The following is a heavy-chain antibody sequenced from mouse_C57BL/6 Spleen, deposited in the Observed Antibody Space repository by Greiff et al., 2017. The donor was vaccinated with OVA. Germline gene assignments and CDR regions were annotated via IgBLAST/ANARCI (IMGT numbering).Heavy chain of an antibody. V-gene: IGHV5-17*01. J-gene: IGHJ2*01. CDR3: ARGLRRNYFDY. CDR2: ISSGSSTI. CDR1: GFTFSDYG. Sequence: EVQVVESGGGLVKPGGSLKLSCAASGFTFSDYGMHWVRQAPEKGLEWVAYISSGSSTIYYADTVKGRFTISRDNAKNTLFLQMTSLRSEDTAMYYCARGLRRNYFDYWGQGTTLTVSS. D-gene: IGHD2-2*01.